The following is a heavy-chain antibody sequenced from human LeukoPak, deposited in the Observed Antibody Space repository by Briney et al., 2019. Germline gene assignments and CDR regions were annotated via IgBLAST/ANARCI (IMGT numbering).Heavy chain of an antibody. Sequence: ASVKVSCKVSGYTLTELSMHWVRQAPGKRLEWMGGFDPEDGETIYAQKFQGRVTMTEDTSTDTAYMELSSLRSEDTAVYYCARPNYYYDSSGYPPHDAFDIWGQGTMVTVSS. D-gene: IGHD3-22*01. CDR2: FDPEDGET. V-gene: IGHV1-24*01. CDR3: ARPNYYYDSSGYPPHDAFDI. J-gene: IGHJ3*02. CDR1: GYTLTELS.